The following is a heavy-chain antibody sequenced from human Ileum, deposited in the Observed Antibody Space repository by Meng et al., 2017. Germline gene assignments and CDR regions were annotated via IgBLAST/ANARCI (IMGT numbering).Heavy chain of an antibody. CDR3: ARDWDGGQKMTTVTTEGSVHYYYYGMDV. Sequence: ASVKVSCKASGYTFTSYAMNWVRQAPGQGLEWMGWINTNTGNPTYAQGFTGRFVFSLDTSVSTAYLQISSLKAEDTAVYYCARDWDGGQKMTTVTTEGSVHYYYYGMDVWGQGPTVTVSS. D-gene: IGHD4-17*01. CDR2: INTNTGNP. J-gene: IGHJ6*02. CDR1: GYTFTSYA. V-gene: IGHV7-4-1*02.